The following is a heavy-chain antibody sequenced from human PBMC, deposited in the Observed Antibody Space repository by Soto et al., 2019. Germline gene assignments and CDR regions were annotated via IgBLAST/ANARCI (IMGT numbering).Heavy chain of an antibody. CDR2: ISWDGGST. CDR3: AKGVTSERNYYYYYYGMDV. D-gene: IGHD4-17*01. V-gene: IGHV3-43*01. J-gene: IGHJ6*02. Sequence: EVQLVESGGVVVQPGGSLRLSCAASGFTFDDYTMHWVRQAPGKGLEWVSLISWDGGSTYYADSVKGRFTISRDNSKNSLYLQMNSLRTEDTALYYCAKGVTSERNYYYYYYGMDVWGQGTTVTVSS. CDR1: GFTFDDYT.